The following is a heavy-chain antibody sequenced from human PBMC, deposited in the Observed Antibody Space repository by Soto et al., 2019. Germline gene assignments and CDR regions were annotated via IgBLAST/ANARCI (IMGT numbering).Heavy chain of an antibody. CDR2: IYHSGST. V-gene: IGHV4-30-2*01. J-gene: IGHJ4*02. D-gene: IGHD2-15*01. CDR1: GGSISSGGYS. Sequence: SEMLCLTCAVSGGSISSGGYSWSWIRQPPGKGLEWIGYIYHSGSTYYNPSLKSRVTISVDRSKNQFSLKLSSVTAADTAVYYCAVYCSGGSCSGSFDYWGQGTLVTVSS. CDR3: AVYCSGGSCSGSFDY.